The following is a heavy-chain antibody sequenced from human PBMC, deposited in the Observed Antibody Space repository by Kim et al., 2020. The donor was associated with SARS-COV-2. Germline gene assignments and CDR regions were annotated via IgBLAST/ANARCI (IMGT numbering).Heavy chain of an antibody. CDR2: IIHILGIA. Sequence: SVKVSCKASGGTFSSYTISWVRQAPGQGLEWMGRIIHILGIANYAQKFQGRVTITADKSTSTAYMELSSLRSEDTAVYYCARDRVSAVWFGELLYHNWFDPWGQGTLVTVSS. CDR1: GGTFSSYT. CDR3: ARDRVSAVWFGELLYHNWFDP. V-gene: IGHV1-69*04. J-gene: IGHJ5*02. D-gene: IGHD3-10*01.